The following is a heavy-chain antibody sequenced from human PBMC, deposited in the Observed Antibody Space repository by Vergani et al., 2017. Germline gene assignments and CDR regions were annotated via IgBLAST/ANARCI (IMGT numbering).Heavy chain of an antibody. CDR1: GYTFTSYG. Sequence: QVQLVQSGAEVKKPGASVKVSCKASGYTFTSYGISWVRQAPGQGLEWMGWISAYNGNTNYAQKLQGRVTMTTDTSTSTAYMELRSLRSDDTAVYYCARYTSYALRYFDWLSLYGMDVWGQGTTVTVSS. CDR2: ISAYNGNT. J-gene: IGHJ6*02. V-gene: IGHV1-18*01. D-gene: IGHD3-9*01. CDR3: ARYTSYALRYFDWLSLYGMDV.